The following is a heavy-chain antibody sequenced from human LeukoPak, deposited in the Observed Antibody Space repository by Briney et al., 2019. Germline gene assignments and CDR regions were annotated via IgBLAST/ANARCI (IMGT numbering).Heavy chain of an antibody. CDR3: ARVTPNYYDSSGPTGSFDY. V-gene: IGHV1-46*03. D-gene: IGHD3-22*01. CDR2: ISPSGGST. J-gene: IGHJ4*02. CDR1: GYTFTSYY. Sequence: ASVKVSCKASGYTFTSYYMHWVRQAPGQGLEWMGIISPSGGSTSYAQKFQGRVTMTRDTSTSTVYMELSSLRSEDTAVYYCARVTPNYYDSSGPTGSFDYWGQGTLVTVSS.